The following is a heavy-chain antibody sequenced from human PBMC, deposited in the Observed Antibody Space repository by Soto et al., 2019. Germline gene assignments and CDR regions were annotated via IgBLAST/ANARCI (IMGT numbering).Heavy chain of an antibody. CDR2: IYHSGST. V-gene: IGHV4-30-2*01. D-gene: IGHD2-15*01. CDR1: GGSISSGGYA. CDR3: ARVAHCSGGSCYPYYFDY. J-gene: IGHJ4*02. Sequence: SETLSLTCAVSGGSISSGGYAWSWIRQPPGKGLEWIGYIYHSGSTYYNPSLKSRVTISVDRSKNQFSLKLSSVTAADTAVYYCARVAHCSGGSCYPYYFDYWGQGTLVTVSS.